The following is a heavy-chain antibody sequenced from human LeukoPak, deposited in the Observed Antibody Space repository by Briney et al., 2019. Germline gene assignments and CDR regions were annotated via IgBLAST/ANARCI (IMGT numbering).Heavy chain of an antibody. CDR2: IYYSGTT. CDR1: RGSISSPNYY. Sequence: SETLSLTCSVSRGSISSPNYYWGWIRQSPGKGLEWIGNIYYSGTTYYNPSLPSLKSRVTILIDTSKNQFSLRLRSVTAADTAVYYCARGRYSSGWFKEKTWFDPWGQGTLVTVSS. CDR3: ARGRYSSGWFKEKTWFDP. D-gene: IGHD6-19*01. V-gene: IGHV4-39*07. J-gene: IGHJ5*02.